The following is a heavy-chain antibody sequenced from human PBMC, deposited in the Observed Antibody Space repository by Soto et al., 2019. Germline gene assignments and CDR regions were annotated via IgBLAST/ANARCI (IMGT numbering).Heavy chain of an antibody. CDR2: IYYSGST. D-gene: IGHD2-15*01. Sequence: PWETLSLTCTVSGGSISSGGYYWSWIRQHPGKGLEWIGYIYYSGSTYYNPSLKSRVTISVDTSKNQFSLKLSSVTAADTAVYYCARGARSGVSPGGAFDIWGQGTTVTVSS. CDR1: GGSISSGGYY. V-gene: IGHV4-31*03. J-gene: IGHJ3*02. CDR3: ARGARSGVSPGGAFDI.